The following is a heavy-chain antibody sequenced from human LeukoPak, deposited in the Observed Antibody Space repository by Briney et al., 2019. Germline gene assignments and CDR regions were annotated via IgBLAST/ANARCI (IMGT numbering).Heavy chain of an antibody. J-gene: IGHJ4*02. CDR1: GYTFTSYA. D-gene: IGHD2-2*01. V-gene: IGHV1-3*01. Sequence: ASVKVSCKASGYTFTSYAMQWVRQAPGQRLEWMGWINAGNGNTKYSQKFQGRVTITRDTSASTAYMELSSLRSEDTAVYYCARSVSSTSGFDYWGQGTLVTVSS. CDR3: ARSVSSTSGFDY. CDR2: INAGNGNT.